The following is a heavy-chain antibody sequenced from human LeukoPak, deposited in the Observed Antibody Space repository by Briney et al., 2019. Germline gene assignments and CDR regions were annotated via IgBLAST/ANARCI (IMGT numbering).Heavy chain of an antibody. V-gene: IGHV1-69*13. Sequence: GASVKVSCKASGGTFTSYAISWVRQAPGQGLEWMGGIIPIFGTANDAQKFQGRVTITADESTSTAYMELSSLRSEDTAVYYCARSSEGDLWSGYPYYFDYWGQGTLVTVSS. CDR2: IIPIFGTA. CDR3: ARSSEGDLWSGYPYYFDY. J-gene: IGHJ4*02. CDR1: GGTFTSYA. D-gene: IGHD3-3*01.